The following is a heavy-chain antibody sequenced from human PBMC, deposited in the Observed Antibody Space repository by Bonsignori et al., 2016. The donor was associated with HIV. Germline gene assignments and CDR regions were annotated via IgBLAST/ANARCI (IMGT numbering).Heavy chain of an antibody. D-gene: IGHD1-26*01. Sequence: VRQAPGKGLEWVSSISSSSSYIYYADSVKGRFTISRDNAKNSLYLQMNSLRAEDTAVYYCASGRDQWELYFDYWGQGTLVTVSS. J-gene: IGHJ4*02. CDR3: ASGRDQWELYFDY. CDR2: ISSSSSYI. V-gene: IGHV3-21*01.